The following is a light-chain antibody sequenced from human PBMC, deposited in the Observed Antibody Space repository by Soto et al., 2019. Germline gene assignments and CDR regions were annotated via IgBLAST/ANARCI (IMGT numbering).Light chain of an antibody. CDR2: KAS. CDR3: QQYSVYSRT. Sequence: DIQMTQSPSTLSASAGDRVTITCRASRTIGVLLAWYQQKPGKAPKLLIYKASSLEGGVPSRFSGSGSGTEFTLTISSLQPDDFATYYCQQYSVYSRTFGQGTKVDIK. V-gene: IGKV1-5*03. J-gene: IGKJ1*01. CDR1: RTIGVL.